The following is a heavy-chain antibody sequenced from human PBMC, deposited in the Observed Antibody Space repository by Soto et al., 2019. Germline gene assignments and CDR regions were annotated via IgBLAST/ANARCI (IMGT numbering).Heavy chain of an antibody. CDR2: INAGNGNT. Sequence: QVQLVQSGAEEKKPGASVKVSCKASGYTFTSYAMHWVRQAPGQRLEWMGWINAGNGNTKYSQKFQGRVTITRDTTASTGYMELSSLRSEDTAVYYCARGITPPTPLDYWGQGTLVTVSS. D-gene: IGHD1-20*01. CDR3: ARGITPPTPLDY. V-gene: IGHV1-3*05. CDR1: GYTFTSYA. J-gene: IGHJ4*02.